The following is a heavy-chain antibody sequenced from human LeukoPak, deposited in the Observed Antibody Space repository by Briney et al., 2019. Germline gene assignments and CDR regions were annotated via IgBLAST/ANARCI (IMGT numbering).Heavy chain of an antibody. J-gene: IGHJ4*02. D-gene: IGHD4-23*01. CDR1: GYTFTSYD. CDR2: MNPNSGNT. Sequence: ASVKVSCKASGYTFTSYDINWVRQATGQGLEWMGWMNPNSGNTGYAQKFQGRVTITRNTSISTAYMELSSLRSEDTAVYYCARGQGYGGGFDYWGQGTLVTVSS. CDR3: ARGQGYGGGFDY. V-gene: IGHV1-8*01.